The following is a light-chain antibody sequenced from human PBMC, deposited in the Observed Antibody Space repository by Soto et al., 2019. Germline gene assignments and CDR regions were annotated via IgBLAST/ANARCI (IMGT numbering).Light chain of an antibody. J-gene: IGKJ1*01. CDR2: AAS. V-gene: IGKV1-39*01. CDR3: QQSYSIPWT. CDR1: QSISSY. Sequence: DIQMTQSTSSLSASVGDRVTITCRASQSISSYLNWYQQKPGNAPKLLIYAASSLQSGVPSRFSGSGSGTDFILTISSLQPEDCATYYCQQSYSIPWTFGQGTKVDIK.